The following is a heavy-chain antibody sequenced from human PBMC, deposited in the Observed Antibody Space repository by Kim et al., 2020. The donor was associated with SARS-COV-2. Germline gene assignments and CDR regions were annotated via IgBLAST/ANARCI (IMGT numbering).Heavy chain of an antibody. D-gene: IGHD3-10*01. V-gene: IGHV3-33*01. J-gene: IGHJ3*02. Sequence: GGSLRLSCAASGFTFSSYGMHWVRQAPGKGLEWVAVIWYDGSNKYYADSVKGRFTISRDNSKNTLYLQMNSLRAEDTAVYYCARNMVRGVPGAFDIWGQGTMGTVSS. CDR1: GFTFSSYG. CDR3: ARNMVRGVPGAFDI. CDR2: IWYDGSNK.